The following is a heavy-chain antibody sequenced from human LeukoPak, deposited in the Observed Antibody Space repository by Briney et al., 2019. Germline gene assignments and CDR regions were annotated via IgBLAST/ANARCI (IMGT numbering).Heavy chain of an antibody. V-gene: IGHV4-34*01. D-gene: IGHD1-26*01. J-gene: IGHJ4*02. CDR2: INHSGST. CDR1: GDSSSRYY. Sequence: SETLSLTCTVSGDSSSRYYWSWIRQPPGKGLEWIGEINHSGSTNYNPSLKSRVVISVDTSKSQFSLNMTPVAAADTAVYYCARHPTKWELRLSLDYWGQGILVTVSS. CDR3: ARHPTKWELRLSLDY.